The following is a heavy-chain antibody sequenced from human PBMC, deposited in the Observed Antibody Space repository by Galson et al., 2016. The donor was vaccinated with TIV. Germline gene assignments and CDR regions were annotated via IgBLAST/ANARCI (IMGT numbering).Heavy chain of an antibody. CDR2: INPNSGGT. CDR1: EHTIITYD. D-gene: IGHD4-23*01. CDR3: ARAATVVGDWYFDL. Sequence: SVKVSCKASEHTIITYDINWVRQAPGQGLEWMGSINPNSGGTNYAQSFQGRVTITRDTSISTASMELSMLRSDDTATYYCARAATVVGDWYFDLWGRGTLVPVSS. J-gene: IGHJ2*01. V-gene: IGHV1-2*02.